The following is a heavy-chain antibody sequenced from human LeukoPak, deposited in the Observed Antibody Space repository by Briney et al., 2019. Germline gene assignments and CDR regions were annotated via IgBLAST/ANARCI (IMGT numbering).Heavy chain of an antibody. CDR2: IYYSGST. Sequence: PSETLSLTCTVSGGSISSSSYYWGWIRQPPGKGLEWIGSIYYSGSTYYNPSLKSRVTISVDTSKNQFSLKLSSVTAADTAVYYCASLGSGWYTFDYWGQGTLVTVSS. J-gene: IGHJ4*02. D-gene: IGHD6-19*01. CDR1: GGSISSSSYY. V-gene: IGHV4-39*07. CDR3: ASLGSGWYTFDY.